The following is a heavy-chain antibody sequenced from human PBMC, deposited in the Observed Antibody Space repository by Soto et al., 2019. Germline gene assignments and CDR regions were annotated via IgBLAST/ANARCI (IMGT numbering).Heavy chain of an antibody. Sequence: SETLSLTCTVSGGSVSSGSYYWSWIRQPPGKGLEWIGYIYYSGSTNYNPSLKSRVTISEDTSKSQFSLKVNSMAAADTAVYYCARYRREAVAGYTLDNWGQGILVTVSS. CDR2: IYYSGST. CDR1: GGSVSSGSYY. D-gene: IGHD6-13*01. J-gene: IGHJ4*02. V-gene: IGHV4-61*01. CDR3: ARYRREAVAGYTLDN.